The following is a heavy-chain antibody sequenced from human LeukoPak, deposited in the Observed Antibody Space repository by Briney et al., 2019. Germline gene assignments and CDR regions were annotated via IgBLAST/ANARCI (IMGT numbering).Heavy chain of an antibody. Sequence: PGGSLRLSCAASGFTFSSYEMNWVRQAPGKGLEWVSYIINSGRTTYYADSVQGRVTISRDNAKNSLYLEMNSLRAEDTGVYYCARDPPYYYGQGNLVTVSS. V-gene: IGHV3-48*03. J-gene: IGHJ4*02. CDR3: ARDPPYY. CDR1: GFTFSSYE. CDR2: IINSGRTT.